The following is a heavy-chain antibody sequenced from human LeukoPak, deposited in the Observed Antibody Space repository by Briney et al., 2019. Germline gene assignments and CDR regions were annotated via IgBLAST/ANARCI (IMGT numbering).Heavy chain of an antibody. CDR1: GFTFSSYA. V-gene: IGHV3-30*04. CDR3: AREGYYDSSGYSDY. CDR2: ISYDGNIK. Sequence: GRSLRLSCAASGFTFSSYAMHWVRQAPGKGLEWVAVISYDGNIKYYTDSVKGRFTISRDNAKNSLYLQMNSLRAEDTAVYYCAREGYYDSSGYSDYWGQGTLVTVSS. D-gene: IGHD3-22*01. J-gene: IGHJ4*02.